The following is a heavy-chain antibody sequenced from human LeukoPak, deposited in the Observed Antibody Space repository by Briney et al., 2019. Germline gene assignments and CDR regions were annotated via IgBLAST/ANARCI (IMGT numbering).Heavy chain of an antibody. CDR2: ISSSSSYI. D-gene: IGHD2-2*02. CDR1: GCTFSSYS. Sequence: GGSLRLSCAASGCTFSSYSMNWVRQAPGKGLEWVSSISSSSSYIYYADSVKGRFTISRDNAKNSLYLQMNSLRAEDTAVYYCARDHCSSTSCYTTYNWFDPWGQGTLVTVSS. CDR3: ARDHCSSTSCYTTYNWFDP. V-gene: IGHV3-21*01. J-gene: IGHJ5*02.